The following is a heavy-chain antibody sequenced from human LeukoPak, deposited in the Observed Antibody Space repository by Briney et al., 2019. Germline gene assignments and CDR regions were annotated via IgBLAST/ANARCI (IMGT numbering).Heavy chain of an antibody. Sequence: GGSLRLSCAASGFTVSSNYMSWVRQAPGKGLEWVSVIYSGGSTYYADSVKGRFTISRDSSKNTLYLQMNSLRAEDTAVYYCARVPGLWYYFDYWGQGTLVTVSS. J-gene: IGHJ4*02. V-gene: IGHV3-66*01. CDR2: IYSGGST. D-gene: IGHD3-10*01. CDR1: GFTVSSNY. CDR3: ARVPGLWYYFDY.